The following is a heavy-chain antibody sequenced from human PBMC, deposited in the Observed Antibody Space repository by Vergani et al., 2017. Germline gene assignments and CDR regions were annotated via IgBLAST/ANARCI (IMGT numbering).Heavy chain of an antibody. CDR1: GFTFSSYA. Sequence: EVQLLESGGGLVQPGGSLRLSCAASGFTFSSYAMSWVRQAPGKGLEWVSAISGSGGSTYYADSVKGRFTISRDNSKSTLYLQMNSLRPEDTAVYYCAKEGGGYCSGGTCYPEYWGQGTLVIVSS. D-gene: IGHD2-15*01. CDR2: ISGSGGST. CDR3: AKEGGGYCSGGTCYPEY. V-gene: IGHV3-23*01. J-gene: IGHJ4*02.